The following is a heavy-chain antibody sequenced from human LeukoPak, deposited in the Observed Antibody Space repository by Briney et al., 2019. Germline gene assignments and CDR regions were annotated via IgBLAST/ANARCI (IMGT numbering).Heavy chain of an antibody. Sequence: GGSLRLSCAASGFTFSSYAMSWVRQAPGKGLKWVSAISGSGTRTYYADSVKGRFTISRDNSKNTLYLQMNSLRAEDTAVYYCAKAPTKEEEWLLLNYFDYWGQGTLVTVSS. CDR1: GFTFSSYA. V-gene: IGHV3-23*01. CDR2: ISGSGTRT. CDR3: AKAPTKEEEWLLLNYFDY. D-gene: IGHD3-22*01. J-gene: IGHJ4*02.